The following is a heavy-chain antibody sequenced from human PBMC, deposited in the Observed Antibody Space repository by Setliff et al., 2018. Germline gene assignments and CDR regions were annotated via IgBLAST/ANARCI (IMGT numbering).Heavy chain of an antibody. V-gene: IGHV4-59*01. Sequence: PSETQSLTCTVSGGSISSYYWSWIRQPPGKGLEWIGYIYSSGSTNYNPSLKSRVTISVDTSKNQFSLKLSSVTAADTAVYFCARGYYNFLSGYYTPYYFDYWGQGTLVTVSS. CDR2: IYSSGST. CDR1: GGSISSYY. D-gene: IGHD3-3*01. J-gene: IGHJ4*02. CDR3: ARGYYNFLSGYYTPYYFDY.